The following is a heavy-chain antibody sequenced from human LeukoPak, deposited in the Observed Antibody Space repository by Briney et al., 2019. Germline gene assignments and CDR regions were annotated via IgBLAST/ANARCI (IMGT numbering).Heavy chain of an antibody. J-gene: IGHJ4*02. CDR1: GGSFSGYY. CDR3: ARMYYYDSSGYYWAYYFDY. D-gene: IGHD3-22*01. CDR2: INHSGST. V-gene: IGHV4-34*01. Sequence: NSSETLSLTCAVYGGSFSGYYWSWIRQPPGKGLEWIGEINHSGSTNYNPSLKGRVTISVDTSKIQFSLKLSSVTAADTAVYYCARMYYYDSSGYYWAYYFDYWGQGTLVTVSS.